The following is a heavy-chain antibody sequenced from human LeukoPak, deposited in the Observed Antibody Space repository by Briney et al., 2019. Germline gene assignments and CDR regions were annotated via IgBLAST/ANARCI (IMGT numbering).Heavy chain of an antibody. CDR2: INWNGGST. J-gene: IGHJ4*02. CDR1: GFTFDDYG. CDR3: ARRIAAAMYYFDY. V-gene: IGHV3-20*04. Sequence: GGSLRLSCAASGFTFDDYGMSWVRQAPGKGLEWVSGINWNGGSTGYADSVKGRFTISRDNAKNSLYLQTNSLRAEDTAVYYCARRIAAAMYYFDYWGQGTLVTVSS. D-gene: IGHD6-13*01.